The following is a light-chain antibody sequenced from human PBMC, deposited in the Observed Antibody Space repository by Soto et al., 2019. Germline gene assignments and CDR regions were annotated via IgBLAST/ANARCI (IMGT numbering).Light chain of an antibody. V-gene: IGKV3-11*01. Sequence: IVLTQSPATLSLSPGESATLSCRASRSVSSYLAWYQQKPGQPPRLLIYGAFNRAAGIPARFSGSGSGTDFTLTISSLEPEDSAVYYCQQRNIWPPVTFGQGTRLEIK. J-gene: IGKJ5*01. CDR3: QQRNIWPPVT. CDR2: GAF. CDR1: RSVSSY.